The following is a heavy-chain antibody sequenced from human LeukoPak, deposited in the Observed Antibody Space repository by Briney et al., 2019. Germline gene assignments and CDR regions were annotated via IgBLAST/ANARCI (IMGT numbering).Heavy chain of an antibody. CDR3: ARLGILAVAGISSDY. J-gene: IGHJ4*02. Sequence: PGGSLRLSCAASGFTFSDCYMSWIRQAPGKGLEWVSYISSSGSTIYNADSVKGRFTISRDNAKNSLYLQMNSLRAEDTAVYYCARLGILAVAGISSDYWGQGTLVTVSS. CDR1: GFTFSDCY. CDR2: ISSSGSTI. D-gene: IGHD6-19*01. V-gene: IGHV3-11*04.